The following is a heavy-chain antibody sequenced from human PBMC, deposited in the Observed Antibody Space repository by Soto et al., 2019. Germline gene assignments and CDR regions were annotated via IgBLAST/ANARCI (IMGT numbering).Heavy chain of an antibody. D-gene: IGHD2-2*01. CDR3: VRGGLVPAAPWDSFDI. Sequence: GGSLRLSCAASGFTFSSYSMNWVRQAPGKGLEWVSAISGTGGSTYYADSVKGRFTISRDNSKNTLYLQMNSLRAEDMAVYYCVRGGLVPAAPWDSFDIWGQGTMVTVSS. J-gene: IGHJ3*02. CDR2: ISGTGGST. CDR1: GFTFSSYS. V-gene: IGHV3-23*01.